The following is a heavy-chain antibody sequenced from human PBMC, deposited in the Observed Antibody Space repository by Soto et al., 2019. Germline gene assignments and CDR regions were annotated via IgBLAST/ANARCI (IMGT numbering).Heavy chain of an antibody. D-gene: IGHD2-21*02. CDR1: GFTYNNYA. Sequence: EVQLLESGGALVQPGVSLSLSCAASGFTYNNYAMGWVRQAPGKGLEWVSAISSSGYSAYYADSVKGRFTISRDNSRNTMFRQMNKLRAEGTAVYYCAKGSVVVAAKFDSWGQGTQFTVSS. CDR3: AKGSVVVAAKFDS. V-gene: IGHV3-23*01. CDR2: ISSSGYSA. J-gene: IGHJ4*02.